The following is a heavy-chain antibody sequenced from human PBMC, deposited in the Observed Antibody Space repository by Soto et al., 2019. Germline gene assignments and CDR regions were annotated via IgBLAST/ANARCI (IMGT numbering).Heavy chain of an antibody. Sequence: QVQLVQSGAEVKRPGSSVKVSCKISGGTFSNGAFSWVRQAPGQGLEWMGGIIPLFGTPSYAQKFQGRVTVTADESSSTVHMELSSLTSEDTAIYYCANERVGEMATGGYFDYWGQGTLVSVSS. CDR3: ANERVGEMATGGYFDY. V-gene: IGHV1-69*01. D-gene: IGHD3-10*01. J-gene: IGHJ4*02. CDR1: GGTFSNGA. CDR2: IIPLFGTP.